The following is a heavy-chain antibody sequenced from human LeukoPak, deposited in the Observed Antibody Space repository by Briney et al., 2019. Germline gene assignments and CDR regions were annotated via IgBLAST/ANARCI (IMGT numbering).Heavy chain of an antibody. CDR3: ARGRTWIQLWLPDY. Sequence: ASVKVSCKASGYTFTGYYMHWVRQAPGQGLEWVRWLNPNSGGTNYAQKFQGRVTMTRDTSISTAYMELSRLRSDDTAVYYCARGRTWIQLWLPDYWGQGTLVTVSS. CDR1: GYTFTGYY. CDR2: LNPNSGGT. V-gene: IGHV1-2*02. J-gene: IGHJ4*02. D-gene: IGHD5-18*01.